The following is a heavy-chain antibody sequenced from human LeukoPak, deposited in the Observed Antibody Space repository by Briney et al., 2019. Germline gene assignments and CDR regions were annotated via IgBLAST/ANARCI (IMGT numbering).Heavy chain of an antibody. CDR2: ISWNSGSI. CDR3: AKAADSSGHYSYFDY. Sequence: PGGSLRLSCAASGFTFDDYAMHWVRHAPGKGLEWVSGISWNSGSIGYADSVKGRFTISRDNAKNSLYLQMNSLRAEDTALYYCAKAADSSGHYSYFDYWGQGTLVTVSS. J-gene: IGHJ4*02. V-gene: IGHV3-9*01. CDR1: GFTFDDYA. D-gene: IGHD3-22*01.